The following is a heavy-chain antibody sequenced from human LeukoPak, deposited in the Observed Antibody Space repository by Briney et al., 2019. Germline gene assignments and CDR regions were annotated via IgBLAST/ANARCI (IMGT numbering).Heavy chain of an antibody. CDR2: ISYDGSNK. V-gene: IGHV3-30*18. Sequence: GGPLRLSCAASGFTFSSYGMHWVRQAPGKGLEWVAVISYDGSNKYYADSVKGRFTISRDNSKNTLYLQMNSLRAEDTAVYYCAKDSGMIVVVSDFDYWGQGTLVTVSS. D-gene: IGHD3-22*01. J-gene: IGHJ4*02. CDR3: AKDSGMIVVVSDFDY. CDR1: GFTFSSYG.